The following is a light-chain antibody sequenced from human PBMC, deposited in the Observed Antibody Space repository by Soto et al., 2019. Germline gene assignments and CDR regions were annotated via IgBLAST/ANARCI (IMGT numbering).Light chain of an antibody. V-gene: IGKV3-20*01. CDR2: RAS. CDR3: QHYGSSPWT. Sequence: IVLTQSPGTLSLSPGETATLSCRASQSVTSGYLAWYQQKPGQAPRLLIYRASIRATGISDRFSGSGSGTDFTLTISRLAPEDFAVFYCQHYGSSPWTFGQGTKVEV. J-gene: IGKJ1*01. CDR1: QSVTSGY.